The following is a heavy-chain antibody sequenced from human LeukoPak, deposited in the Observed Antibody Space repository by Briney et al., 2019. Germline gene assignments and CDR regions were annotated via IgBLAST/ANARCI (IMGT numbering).Heavy chain of an antibody. CDR2: IYYSGST. CDR3: VRASTSSSGYLRYYFDY. V-gene: IGHV4-59*01. Sequence: SETLSLTCIVSGGSISSYYWSWIRQPPGKGLEWIGYIYYSGSTNYNPSLKSRVTISVDTSKNQFSLKLSSVTAADTAVYYCVRASTSSSGYLRYYFDYWGQGTLVTVSS. J-gene: IGHJ4*02. CDR1: GGSISSYY. D-gene: IGHD6-19*01.